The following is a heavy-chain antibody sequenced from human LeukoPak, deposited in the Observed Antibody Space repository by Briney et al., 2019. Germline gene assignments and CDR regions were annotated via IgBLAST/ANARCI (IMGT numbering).Heavy chain of an antibody. CDR1: GYTFTSYA. D-gene: IGHD3-10*01. V-gene: IGHV7-4-1*02. J-gene: IGHJ4*02. Sequence: ASVMVSCKASGYTFTSYAMNWVRQAPGQGLEWMGWINTNTGNPTYAQGFTGRFVFSLDTSVSTAYLQISSLKAEDTAVYYCARDLEAIGSGRTKPFDYWGQGTLVTVSS. CDR2: INTNTGNP. CDR3: ARDLEAIGSGRTKPFDY.